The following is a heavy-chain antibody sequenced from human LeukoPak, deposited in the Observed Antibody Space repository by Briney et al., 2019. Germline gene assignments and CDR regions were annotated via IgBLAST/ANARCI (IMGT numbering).Heavy chain of an antibody. V-gene: IGHV3-20*04. Sequence: GGSLRLSCAASGFTFDDYGMNWVRQAPGKGLEWVSGISWNGGRTGYADSAKGRFIIYRDNAKNSLYLQMNSLRAEDTALYYCARAPTGASYCDYWGQGTRVTVSS. CDR1: GFTFDDYG. CDR3: ARAPTGASYCDY. J-gene: IGHJ4*02. CDR2: ISWNGGRT. D-gene: IGHD7-27*01.